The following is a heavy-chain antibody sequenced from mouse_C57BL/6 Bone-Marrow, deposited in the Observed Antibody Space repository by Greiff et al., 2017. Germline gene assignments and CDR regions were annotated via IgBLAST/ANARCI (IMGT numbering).Heavy chain of an antibody. D-gene: IGHD2-4*01. CDR3: ARPYDCDSWFAY. Sequence: QVQLQQPGAELVRPGSSEKLSCKASGYTFTSYWMDWVKQRPGQGLEWIGNIYPSDSETHYNQKFKDKATLTIDKSSSTAYMQLSSLTSEDSAVYYCARPYDCDSWFAYWGQGTLVTVSA. V-gene: IGHV1-61*01. CDR1: GYTFTSYW. CDR2: IYPSDSET. J-gene: IGHJ3*01.